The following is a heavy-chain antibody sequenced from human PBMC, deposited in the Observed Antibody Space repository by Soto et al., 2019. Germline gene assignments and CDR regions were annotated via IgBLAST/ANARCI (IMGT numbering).Heavy chain of an antibody. V-gene: IGHV1-2*02. D-gene: IGHD1-26*01. CDR3: ARVKWELLLFDY. Sequence: GXSVKGSCKASAYTLTGYYMHWVRQAPGQGLEWVGWINPNSGGTNYAQKFQGRVTMTRDTSISTAYMELSRLRSDDTAVYYCARVKWELLLFDYWGQGTLVTVSS. J-gene: IGHJ4*02. CDR1: AYTLTGYY. CDR2: INPNSGGT.